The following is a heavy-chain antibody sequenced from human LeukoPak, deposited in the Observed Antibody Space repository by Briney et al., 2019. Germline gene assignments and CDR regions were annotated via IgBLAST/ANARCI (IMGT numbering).Heavy chain of an antibody. V-gene: IGHV3-66*01. CDR3: SREASDDYFED. D-gene: IGHD6-6*01. Sequence: PGGSLRLPCEASGFTVINNHMIWVRQAPGKGLEWVSVLYIGGTTYYADSVKGRFTISRDSSRNTVYLQMNSLRAADTAVYYCSREASDDYFEDWGQGTLVSVSS. CDR1: GFTVINNH. J-gene: IGHJ4*02. CDR2: LYIGGTT.